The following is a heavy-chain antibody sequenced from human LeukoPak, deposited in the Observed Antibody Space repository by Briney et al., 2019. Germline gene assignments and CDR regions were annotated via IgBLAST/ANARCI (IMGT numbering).Heavy chain of an antibody. V-gene: IGHV4-4*08. Sequence: PSGTLFLTCTVSGDSISRESWSWIRQAPGKGLECIGYSYDSWRMNYNPSLQSRVTISLDTSKNRLSLQLSSVTAADTAVYYCARRIQLWSYWHFDLWGRGTLVTVTS. J-gene: IGHJ2*01. CDR2: SYDSWRM. CDR1: GDSISRES. CDR3: ARRIQLWSYWHFDL. D-gene: IGHD1-1*01.